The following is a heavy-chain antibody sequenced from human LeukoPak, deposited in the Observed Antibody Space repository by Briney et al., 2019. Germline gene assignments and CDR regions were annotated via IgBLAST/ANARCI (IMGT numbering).Heavy chain of an antibody. V-gene: IGHV4-59*01. D-gene: IGHD6-13*01. J-gene: IGHJ6*02. CDR1: GGSISSYY. CDR3: ARVAAAADTVSGMDV. Sequence: SETLSLTCTVSGGSISSYYWSWIRQPPGRGLEWIGYIYYSGSTNYNPSLKSRVTISVDTSKNQFSLKLSSVTAADTAVYYCARVAAAADTVSGMDVWGQGTTVTVSS. CDR2: IYYSGST.